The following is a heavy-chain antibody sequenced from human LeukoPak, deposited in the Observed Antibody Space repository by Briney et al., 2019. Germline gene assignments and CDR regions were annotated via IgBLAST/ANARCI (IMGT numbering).Heavy chain of an antibody. CDR1: GFTFSNAW. CDR2: IKSKTDGGTT. CDR3: TTGTIWRYYYYYYMDV. V-gene: IGHV3-15*01. J-gene: IGHJ6*03. Sequence: PGGSLRLSRAASGFTFSNAWMSWVRQAPGKGLEWVGRIKSKTDGGTTDYAAPVKGRFTISRDDSKNTLYLQMNSLKTEDTAVYYCTTGTIWRYYYYYYMDVWGKGTTVTVSS.